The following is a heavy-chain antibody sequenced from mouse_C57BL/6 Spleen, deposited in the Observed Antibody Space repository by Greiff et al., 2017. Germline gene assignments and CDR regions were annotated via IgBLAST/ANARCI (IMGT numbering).Heavy chain of an antibody. CDR3: ARSYYDYDEGFDY. Sequence: VKLQESGAELVKPGASVKISCKASGYAFSSYWMNWVKQRPGKGLEWIGQIYPGDGDTNYNGKFKGKATLTADKSSSTAYMQLSSLTSEDSAVYFCARSYYDYDEGFDYWGQGTTLTVSS. D-gene: IGHD2-4*01. CDR2: IYPGDGDT. V-gene: IGHV1-80*01. CDR1: GYAFSSYW. J-gene: IGHJ2*01.